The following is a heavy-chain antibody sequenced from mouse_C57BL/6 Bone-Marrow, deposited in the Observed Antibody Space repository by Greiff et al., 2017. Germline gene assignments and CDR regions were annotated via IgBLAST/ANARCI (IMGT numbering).Heavy chain of an antibody. J-gene: IGHJ3*01. CDR2: INPNNGGT. D-gene: IGHD2-3*01. Sequence: EVKLMESGPELVKPGASVKIPCKASGYTFTDYNMDWVKQSHGKSLEWIGDINPNNGGTIYNQKFKGKATLTVDKSSSTAYMELRSLTSEDTAVYYCARSHDGYQAWFAYWGQGTLVTVSA. CDR3: ARSHDGYQAWFAY. V-gene: IGHV1-18*01. CDR1: GYTFTDYN.